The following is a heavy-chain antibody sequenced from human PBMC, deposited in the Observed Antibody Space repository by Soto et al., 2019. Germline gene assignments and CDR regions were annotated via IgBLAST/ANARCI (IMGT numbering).Heavy chain of an antibody. V-gene: IGHV4-34*01. Sequence: QVQLQQWGAGLLKPSETLSLTCAVYGGSFSGYYWSWIRQPPGKGLEWIGEINHSGSTNYNPSLKSRVTISVDMSKNQFSLKLSSVTAADTAVYYCASRATTVSPFDYWGQGTLVTVSS. D-gene: IGHD4-17*01. CDR1: GGSFSGYY. J-gene: IGHJ4*02. CDR2: INHSGST. CDR3: ASRATTVSPFDY.